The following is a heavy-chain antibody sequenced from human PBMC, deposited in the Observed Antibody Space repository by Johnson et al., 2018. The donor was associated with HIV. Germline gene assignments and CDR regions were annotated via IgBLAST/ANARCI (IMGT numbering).Heavy chain of an antibody. CDR2: ISYDGSNK. D-gene: IGHD7-27*01. Sequence: QVQLVESGGGVVQPGRSLRLSCAASGFTFSSYAMHWVRQAPGKGLEWVAVISYDGSNKYYADSVKGRFTISRDNSKNTLYLQMNSLRAEDTAVYYCAPLGDACDIWGQGTMVTVSS. CDR1: GFTFSSYA. J-gene: IGHJ3*02. CDR3: APLGDACDI. V-gene: IGHV3-30-3*01.